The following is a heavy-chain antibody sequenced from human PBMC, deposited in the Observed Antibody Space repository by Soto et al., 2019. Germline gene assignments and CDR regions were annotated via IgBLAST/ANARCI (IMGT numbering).Heavy chain of an antibody. CDR1: GYTFTSYG. V-gene: IGHV1-18*01. CDR2: ISAYNGNT. CDR3: ARATCSGGSCYALSFYGTDV. J-gene: IGHJ6*02. D-gene: IGHD2-15*01. Sequence: ASVKVSCKASGYTFTSYGISWVRQAPGQGLEWMGWISAYNGNTNYAQKLQGRVTMTTDTSTSTAYTELRSLRSDDTAVYYCARATCSGGSCYALSFYGTDVWGQGSTVTVSS.